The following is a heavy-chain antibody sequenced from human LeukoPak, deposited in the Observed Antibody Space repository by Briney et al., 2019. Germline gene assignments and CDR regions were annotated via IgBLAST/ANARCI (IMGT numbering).Heavy chain of an antibody. CDR3: ARSSGWSYYFDY. V-gene: IGHV4-39*07. CDR2: IYYSGST. Sequence: SETLSLTCTVSGGSISSSSYYWGWRRQPPGKGLEWVGSIYYSGSTYYNPSLKSRVTISVDTSKNQFSLKLSSVTAADTAVYYCARSSGWSYYFDYWGQGTLVTVSS. J-gene: IGHJ4*02. CDR1: GGSISSSSYY. D-gene: IGHD6-19*01.